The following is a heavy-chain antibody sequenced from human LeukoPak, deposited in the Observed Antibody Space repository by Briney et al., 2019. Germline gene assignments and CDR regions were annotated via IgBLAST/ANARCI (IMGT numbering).Heavy chain of an antibody. CDR2: IFNSGST. Sequence: SETLSLTCTVSGGSISGFYWSWIRQPPGKGLEWIGYIFNSGSTNYNPSLKSRVTISVDTSKNQFPLKLSSVTAADTAVYYCARVGYCTGGSCYSDYLYGMDVWGQGTPVTVSS. V-gene: IGHV4-59*01. CDR3: ARVGYCTGGSCYSDYLYGMDV. CDR1: GGSISGFY. D-gene: IGHD2-15*01. J-gene: IGHJ6*02.